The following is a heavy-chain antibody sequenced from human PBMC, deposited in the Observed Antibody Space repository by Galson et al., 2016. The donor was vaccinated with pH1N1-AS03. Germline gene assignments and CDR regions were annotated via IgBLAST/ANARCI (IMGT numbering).Heavy chain of an antibody. CDR2: IYWNEDK. V-gene: IGHV2-5*01. J-gene: IGHJ3*01. D-gene: IGHD6-19*01. CDR3: AHSRVAVEASGAFDV. Sequence: PGKALEWLALIYWNEDKRFSQSLKNRLAITKDTSKNEVVLTMTNMDPADTGAYYCAHSRVAVEASGAFDVWGQGTTVTVSS.